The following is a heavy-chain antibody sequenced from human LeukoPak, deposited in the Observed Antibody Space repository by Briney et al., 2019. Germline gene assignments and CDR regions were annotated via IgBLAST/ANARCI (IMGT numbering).Heavy chain of an antibody. V-gene: IGHV4-30-4*01. J-gene: IGHJ4*02. Sequence: SQTLSLTCAVSGGSISSGDYYWSRIRQPPGKGLEWIGYIYYSGSSYYNLSLKSRVTISVDTSKNQFSLKLSSVTAADTAVYYCARAGWGYYDSSGYSSPVLDYWGQGTLVTVSS. CDR1: GGSISSGDYY. CDR3: ARAGWGYYDSSGYSSPVLDY. CDR2: IYYSGSS. D-gene: IGHD3-22*01.